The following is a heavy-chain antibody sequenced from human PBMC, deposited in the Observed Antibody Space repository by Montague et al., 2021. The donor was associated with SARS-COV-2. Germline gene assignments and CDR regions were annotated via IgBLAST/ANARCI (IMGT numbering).Heavy chain of an antibody. V-gene: IGHV4-61*02. CDR2: SYTSGSI. Sequence: TLSLTCTVSGDSITSGSYYWNWVRQPAGKGLEWVGRSYTSGSIDYNPSLKSRLTISVDTSKNQFSLKLSSVTAADTAVYFCARERGSYYGRFDYWGQGALVTVSS. CDR3: ARERGSYYGRFDY. D-gene: IGHD1-26*01. J-gene: IGHJ4*02. CDR1: GDSITSGSYY.